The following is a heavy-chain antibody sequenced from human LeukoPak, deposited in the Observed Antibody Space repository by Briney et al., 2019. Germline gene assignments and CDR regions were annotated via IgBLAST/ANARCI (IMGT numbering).Heavy chain of an antibody. J-gene: IGHJ4*02. CDR1: GFTFSSYS. D-gene: IGHD2-15*01. V-gene: IGHV3-74*01. CDR3: VRHCSSSSCYDY. Sequence: GGSLRLSCAASGFTFSSYSMNWVRQAPGKGLVWVSRINNDGSSTSYADSVKGRLTISRDNAKNTLYLQMNSLRAEDTAVYYCVRHCSSSSCYDYWGQGTLVTVSS. CDR2: INNDGSST.